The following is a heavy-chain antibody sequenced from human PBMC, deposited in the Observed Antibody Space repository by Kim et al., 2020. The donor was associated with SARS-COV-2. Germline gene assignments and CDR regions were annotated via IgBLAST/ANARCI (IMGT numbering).Heavy chain of an antibody. D-gene: IGHD4-4*01. CDR3: ARCGEDNSTCPGGY. J-gene: IGHJ4*02. Sequence: DSVKGRFPNHRGNAKNSLYLQMNSLRPEDTAVYYCARCGEDNSTCPGGYWGQGTLVIVSS. V-gene: IGHV3-7*01.